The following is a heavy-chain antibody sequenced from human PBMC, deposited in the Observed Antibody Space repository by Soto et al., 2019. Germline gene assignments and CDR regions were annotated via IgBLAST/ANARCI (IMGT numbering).Heavy chain of an antibody. CDR2: INPNSGGT. Sequence: ASVKVSCKASGYTFTGYYMHWVRQAPGQGLEWMGWINPNSGGTNYAQKFQGWVTMTRDTSISTAYMELSRLRSDDTAVYYCARVGSGDPGYYGMDVWGQGTTVT. V-gene: IGHV1-2*04. CDR3: ARVGSGDPGYYGMDV. J-gene: IGHJ6*02. CDR1: GYTFTGYY.